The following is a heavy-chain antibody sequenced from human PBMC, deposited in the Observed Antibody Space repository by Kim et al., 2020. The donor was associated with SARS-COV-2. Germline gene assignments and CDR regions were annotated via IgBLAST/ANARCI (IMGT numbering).Heavy chain of an antibody. J-gene: IGHJ4*02. Sequence: SETLSLTCTVSGGSISSSSYYWGWIRQPPGKGLEWIGSIYYSGSTYYNPSLKSRVTISVDTSKNQFSLKLSSVTAADTAVYYCARHNCSSTSCPIDYWGQGTLVTVSS. D-gene: IGHD2-2*01. CDR1: GGSISSSSYY. CDR3: ARHNCSSTSCPIDY. V-gene: IGHV4-39*01. CDR2: IYYSGST.